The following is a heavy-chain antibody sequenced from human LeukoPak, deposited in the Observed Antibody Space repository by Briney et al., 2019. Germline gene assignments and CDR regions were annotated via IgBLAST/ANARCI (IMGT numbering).Heavy chain of an antibody. V-gene: IGHV3-21*01. Sequence: PGGSLRLSCAASGCTFSSYAMSWVRQAPGRGLEWLASISIGSSVIYYADSVKGRFTISRDNAKNTLFLQMDSLRVEDTGHYYCARDLGARGHWGQGALVIVSS. D-gene: IGHD3-16*01. CDR2: ISIGSSVI. CDR3: ARDLGARGH. J-gene: IGHJ4*02. CDR1: GCTFSSYA.